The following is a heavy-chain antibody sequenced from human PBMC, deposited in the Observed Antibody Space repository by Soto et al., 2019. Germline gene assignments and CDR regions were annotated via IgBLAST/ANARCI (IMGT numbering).Heavy chain of an antibody. CDR2: RSYDGRKN. CDR1: GFTFSSYA. Sequence: GGSLRLSCAASGFTFSSYALPCVRQAPGKGLDGLAVRSYDGRKNYYADSVKGRFTISRDNSKNTLYLQMNSLRAEDTAVYYCARGAHVDYEGFDYWGQGTLVTVPS. V-gene: IGHV3-30*04. CDR3: ARGAHVDYEGFDY. J-gene: IGHJ4*02. D-gene: IGHD4-17*01.